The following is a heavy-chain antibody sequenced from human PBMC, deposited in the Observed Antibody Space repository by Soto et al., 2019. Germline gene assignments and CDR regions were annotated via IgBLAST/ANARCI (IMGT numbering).Heavy chain of an antibody. CDR1: GYTFTSYG. J-gene: IGHJ6*02. CDR3: ARDLVVAAAGGYYGMDV. D-gene: IGHD6-13*01. V-gene: IGHV1-18*01. Sequence: ASVKVSCKASGYTFTSYGISWVRQAPGQGLEWMGWISAYNGNTNYAQKLQGRVTMTTDTSTSTAYMELRSLRSDDTAVYYCARDLVVAAAGGYYGMDVWGQGTTVNVSS. CDR2: ISAYNGNT.